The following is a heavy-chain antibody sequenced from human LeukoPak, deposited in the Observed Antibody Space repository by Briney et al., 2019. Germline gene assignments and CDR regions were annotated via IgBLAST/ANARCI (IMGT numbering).Heavy chain of an antibody. V-gene: IGHV3-23*01. CDR3: ARDAFGDNAFDI. D-gene: IGHD3-10*01. CDR1: GFTFPNYA. J-gene: IGHJ3*02. Sequence: GGSLRLSCVASGFTFPNYAMSWVRQAPGKGLEWVSGINAGGRYSYYADSVKGRFTISRDNPKNTLYLQMNSLRAEDTAVYYCARDAFGDNAFDIWGQGTMVTVSS. CDR2: INAGGRYS.